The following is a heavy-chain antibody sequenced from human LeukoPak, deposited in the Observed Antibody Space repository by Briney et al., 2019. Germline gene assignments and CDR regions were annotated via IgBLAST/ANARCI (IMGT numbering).Heavy chain of an antibody. CDR3: ARDLFSGAAEFDY. CDR2: ISSSSSYI. D-gene: IGHD6-13*01. J-gene: IGHJ4*02. V-gene: IGHV3-21*01. CDR1: GFTFSSYS. Sequence: KAGGSLRLSCAASGFTFSSYSMNWVRQAPGKGLGWVSSISSSSSYIYYADSVKGRFTISRDNAKNSLYLQMNSLRAEDTAVYYCARDLFSGAAEFDYWGQGTLVTVFS.